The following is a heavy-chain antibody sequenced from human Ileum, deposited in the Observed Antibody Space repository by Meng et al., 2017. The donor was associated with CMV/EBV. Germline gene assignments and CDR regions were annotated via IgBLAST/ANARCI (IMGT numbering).Heavy chain of an antibody. CDR3: ARQAGTY. CDR2: IKEDGTEK. J-gene: IGHJ4*02. Sequence: GESLKISCAGSGFTFSNYWMSWVRQAPGTGLECVANIKEDGTEKYYVDSVKGRFTISRDNAKNSLYLQMNSLRAEDTAVYYCARQAGTYWGQGTLVTVSS. CDR1: GFTFSNYW. V-gene: IGHV3-7*01. D-gene: IGHD6-13*01.